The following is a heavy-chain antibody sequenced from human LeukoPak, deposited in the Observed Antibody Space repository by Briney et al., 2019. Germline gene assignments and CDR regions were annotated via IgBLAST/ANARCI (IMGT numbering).Heavy chain of an antibody. CDR1: GFTFSNAW. CDR3: TTGLTYYYDSSGYYPIDY. CDR2: IKSKTDGGTT. D-gene: IGHD3-22*01. Sequence: PGGSLRLSCAASGFTFSNAWMSWVRQAPGKGLEWVGRIKSKTDGGTTDYAAPVKGRFTISRDDSKNALYLQMNGLKTEDTAVYYCTTGLTYYYDSSGYYPIDYWGQGTLVTVSS. J-gene: IGHJ4*02. V-gene: IGHV3-15*01.